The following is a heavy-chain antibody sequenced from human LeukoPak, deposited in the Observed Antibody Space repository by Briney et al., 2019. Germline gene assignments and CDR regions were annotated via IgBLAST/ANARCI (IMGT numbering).Heavy chain of an antibody. CDR1: GFTFSSYG. V-gene: IGHV3-30*02. CDR2: IRYDGSNK. Sequence: GGSLRLSCATSGFTFSSYGMHWVRQAPGKGLEWVAFIRYDGSNKYYADSVKGRFTISRDNSKNTLYLQMHSLRAEDTAVYYCAKVPIAVAGIIDFWAQGTLVTVSS. J-gene: IGHJ4*02. CDR3: AKVPIAVAGIIDF. D-gene: IGHD6-19*01.